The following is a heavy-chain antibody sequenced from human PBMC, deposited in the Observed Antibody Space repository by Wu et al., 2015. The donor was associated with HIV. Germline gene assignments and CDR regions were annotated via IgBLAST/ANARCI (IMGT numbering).Heavy chain of an antibody. CDR3: ARVVCCSASWSSSGSKLQSFDCR. D-gene: IGHD2-2*01. J-gene: IGHJ3*01. V-gene: IGHV1-2*02. CDR1: GYIFSGHY. Sequence: QVQLVQSGAEVKKPGASVKVSCKASGYIFSGHYMNWVRQAPGQGLEWMGWINPASGGTRYAEKFQGRVTMTSDTSISTVYMELDSLRSDDTATYYCARVVCCSASWSSSGSKLQSFDCRGDQGTSGRRLF. CDR2: INPASGGT.